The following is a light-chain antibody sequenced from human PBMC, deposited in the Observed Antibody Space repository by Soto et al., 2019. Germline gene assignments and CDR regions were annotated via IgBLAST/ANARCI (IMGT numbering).Light chain of an antibody. CDR2: EVS. CDR3: SSSTTSSSYV. V-gene: IGLV2-14*01. CDR1: SSDVGGYKY. J-gene: IGLJ1*01. Sequence: QSVLTQPASVSGSPGQSITISCTGTSSDVGGYKYVSWYQQHPGKAPKLMIYEVSNRPSGVSNRFSGSKSGNTASLTISGLKTEDEADYYCSSSTTSSSYVFGTGTKVTVL.